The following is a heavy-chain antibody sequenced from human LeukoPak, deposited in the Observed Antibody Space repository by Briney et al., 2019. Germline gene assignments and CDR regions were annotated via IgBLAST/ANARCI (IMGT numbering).Heavy chain of an antibody. Sequence: GGSLRLSCAASGFTFSSYSMNWVRQAPGKGLEWVPSISSSSSYIYYADSVKGRFTISRDNAKNSLYLQMNSLRAEDTAVYYCARDAPRGGATPYFDYWGQGTLVTVSS. V-gene: IGHV3-21*01. D-gene: IGHD1-26*01. J-gene: IGHJ4*02. CDR3: ARDAPRGGATPYFDY. CDR1: GFTFSSYS. CDR2: ISSSSSYI.